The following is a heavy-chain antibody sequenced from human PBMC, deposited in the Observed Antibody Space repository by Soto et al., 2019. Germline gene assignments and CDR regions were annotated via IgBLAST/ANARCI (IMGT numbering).Heavy chain of an antibody. D-gene: IGHD3-10*01. CDR2: IHSSGST. J-gene: IGHJ6*03. CDR1: GGSISRSY. CDR3: ANTHDAGYMGV. V-gene: IGHV4-59*08. Sequence: QVQLQESGPGLVKPSETLSLTCTVSGGSISRSYWSWIRQPPGKGLEWIGYIHSSGSTKYNPSLKSRVSISLDTSKNQFSLKLSSVTAADTAIYFCANTHDAGYMGVWGKGTTVSVSS.